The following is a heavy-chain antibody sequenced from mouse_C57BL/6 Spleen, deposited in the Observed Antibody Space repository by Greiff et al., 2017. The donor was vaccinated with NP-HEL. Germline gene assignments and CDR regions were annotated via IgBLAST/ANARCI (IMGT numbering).Heavy chain of an antibody. CDR3: APYDYDDASPYYAMDY. Sequence: QVQLQQPGAELVKPGASVKMSCKASGYTFTSYWITWVKQRPGQGLEWIGDIYPGSGSTNYIEKFKSKATLTVDTSSSTAYMQLSSLTSEDSAVYYCAPYDYDDASPYYAMDYWGQGTSVTVSS. J-gene: IGHJ4*01. V-gene: IGHV1-55*01. CDR2: IYPGSGST. D-gene: IGHD2-4*01. CDR1: GYTFTSYW.